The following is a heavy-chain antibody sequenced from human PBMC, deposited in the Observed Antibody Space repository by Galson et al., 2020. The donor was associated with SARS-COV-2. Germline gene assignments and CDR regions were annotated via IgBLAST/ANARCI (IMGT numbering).Heavy chain of an antibody. Sequence: GESLKISCAASGFTLRSHYMHWVRQAPGVGLVWVSHINSEGTRTTYADSVKGRFTISRDNAKNALYLQMNDLRAEDTAVYYCASEGWAAYNFDYCGQGTLVTVSS. D-gene: IGHD1-26*01. V-gene: IGHV3-74*03. CDR1: GFTLRSHY. J-gene: IGHJ4*02. CDR2: INSEGTRT. CDR3: ASEGWAAYNFDY.